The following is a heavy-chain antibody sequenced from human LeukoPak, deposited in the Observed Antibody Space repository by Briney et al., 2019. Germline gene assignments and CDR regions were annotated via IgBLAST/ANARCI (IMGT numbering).Heavy chain of an antibody. D-gene: IGHD3-3*01. Sequence: GGSLRLSCAASGFAFSSFAMHWVRQAPGKGLEWVSLISYDGIIEDYSDSVKGRFTISRDNSKNTLHLQMNSLRAEDTAVYYCAKDRRSFSSYDFWSGYPRYYFDYWGQGTLVTVSS. J-gene: IGHJ4*02. CDR1: GFAFSSFA. V-gene: IGHV3-30*04. CDR2: ISYDGIIE. CDR3: AKDRRSFSSYDFWSGYPRYYFDY.